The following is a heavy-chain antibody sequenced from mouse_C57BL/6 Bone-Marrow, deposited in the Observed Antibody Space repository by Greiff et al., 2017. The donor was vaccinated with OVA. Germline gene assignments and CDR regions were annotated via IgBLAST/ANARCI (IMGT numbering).Heavy chain of an antibody. V-gene: IGHV1-4*01. Sequence: QVHVKQSGAELARPGASVKMSCKASGYTFTSYTMHWVKQRPGQGLEWIGYINPSSGYTKYNQKFKDQATLTADKSSSTAYMQLSSLTSEDSAVYYCARGRLFAYWGQGTLVTVSA. CDR3: ARGRLFAY. J-gene: IGHJ3*01. CDR1: GYTFTSYT. CDR2: INPSSGYT.